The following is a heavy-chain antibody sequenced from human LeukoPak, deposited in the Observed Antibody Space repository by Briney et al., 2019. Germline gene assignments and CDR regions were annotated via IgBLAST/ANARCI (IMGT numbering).Heavy chain of an antibody. CDR3: ARATPTVVRGITRGAFDH. CDR1: GYTFSNYG. D-gene: IGHD3-10*01. CDR2: ISGFNGKT. V-gene: IGHV1-18*01. J-gene: IGHJ4*02. Sequence: ASVKVSCKASGYTFSNYGISWVRQAPGQGLVWIGGISGFNGKTKSAQKFQDRVTITTDTATNTDYLELRSLISDDKAVYYCARATPTVVRGITRGAFDHWGQGTLVSVSS.